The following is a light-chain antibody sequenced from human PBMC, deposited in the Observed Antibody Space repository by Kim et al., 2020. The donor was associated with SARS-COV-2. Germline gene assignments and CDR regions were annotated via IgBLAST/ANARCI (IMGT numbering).Light chain of an antibody. CDR1: QSISSR. CDR2: KAS. Sequence: DIQMTQSPSTLSASVGDRVTITCRASQSISSRLAWYQQKPGKAPNLLIYKASSLESGVPSRFSGSGSGTEFTLTISSLQPDDFATYYCQQYDNYLYTFGQGTKLEI. J-gene: IGKJ2*01. V-gene: IGKV1-5*03. CDR3: QQYDNYLYT.